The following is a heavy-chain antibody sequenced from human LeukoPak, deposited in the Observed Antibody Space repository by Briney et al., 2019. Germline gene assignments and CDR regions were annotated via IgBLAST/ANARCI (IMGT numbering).Heavy chain of an antibody. CDR2: ISYDGSNK. CDR3: AKGAIRGHDY. Sequence: GRSLRLSCAASGFTFSSYGMHWVRQAPGKGLEWVAVISYDGSNKYYADSVKGRFTISRDNSENTLYLQMNSLRAEDTAVYYCAKGAIRGHDYWGQGTLVTVSS. V-gene: IGHV3-30*18. D-gene: IGHD3-10*01. J-gene: IGHJ4*02. CDR1: GFTFSSYG.